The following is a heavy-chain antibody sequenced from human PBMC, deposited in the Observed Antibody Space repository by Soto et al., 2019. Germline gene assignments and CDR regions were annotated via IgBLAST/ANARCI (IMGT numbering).Heavy chain of an antibody. V-gene: IGHV3-30-3*01. CDR1: GFTFSSYA. J-gene: IGHJ5*02. D-gene: IGHD6-6*01. CDR3: ARDNSSSGFDP. Sequence: LRLSCAASGFTFSSYAMHWVRQAPGKGLEWVAVISYYGSNKYYADSVKGRFTISRDNSKNTLYLQMNSLRAEDTAVYYCARDNSSSGFDPWGQGTLVTVSS. CDR2: ISYYGSNK.